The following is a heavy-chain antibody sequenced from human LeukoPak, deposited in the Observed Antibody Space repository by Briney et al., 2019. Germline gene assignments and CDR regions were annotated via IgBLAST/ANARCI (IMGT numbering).Heavy chain of an antibody. D-gene: IGHD3-22*01. CDR3: ARVEYHYDSSGYYDY. V-gene: IGHV1-2*02. CDR2: INPNSGGT. Sequence: ASVKVSCKASGNTFTGHYMNWVRQAPGQGLEWMGWINPNSGGTNYAQKFQGRVTMTRDTSISTAYMELSSLRSDDTAVYYCARVEYHYDSSGYYDYWGQGTLVTVSS. J-gene: IGHJ4*02. CDR1: GNTFTGHY.